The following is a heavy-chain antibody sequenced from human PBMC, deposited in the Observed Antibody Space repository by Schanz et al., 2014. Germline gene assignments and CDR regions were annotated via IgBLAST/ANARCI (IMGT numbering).Heavy chain of an antibody. J-gene: IGHJ4*02. V-gene: IGHV4-59*08. D-gene: IGHD1-26*01. CDR3: ARQGDVYRLDY. Sequence: QVQLQESGPGLVKPSETLSLTCTVSGASISFYDWNWIRQSPGKGLEWIGYIYHSGSPIYNPSLQSRVPIPIDPSKTQFSLKRESVTAADTAMYFCARQGDVYRLDYWGQGTLVTVTS. CDR2: IYHSGSP. CDR1: GASISFYD.